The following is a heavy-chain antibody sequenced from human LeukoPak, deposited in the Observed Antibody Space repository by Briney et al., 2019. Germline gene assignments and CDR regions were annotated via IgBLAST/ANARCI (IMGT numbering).Heavy chain of an antibody. CDR1: GFTFSGSA. J-gene: IGHJ4*02. Sequence: PGGSLRLSCAASGFTFSGSAMHWVRQASGRGLEWVGRIRSKANSYATAYAASVKGRFTISRDDSKNTAYLQMNSLKTEDTAVYYCTGRIAVAGTAYWGQGTLVTVSS. V-gene: IGHV3-73*01. CDR2: IRSKANSYAT. CDR3: TGRIAVAGTAY. D-gene: IGHD6-19*01.